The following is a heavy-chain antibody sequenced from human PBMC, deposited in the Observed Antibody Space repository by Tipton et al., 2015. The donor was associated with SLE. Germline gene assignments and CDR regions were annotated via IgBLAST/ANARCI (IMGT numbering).Heavy chain of an antibody. CDR1: GGSINSGDYS. J-gene: IGHJ4*02. D-gene: IGHD6-19*01. CDR3: AREGGPVAFRPYYFDS. V-gene: IGHV4-30-2*01. CDR2: IFRSGNA. Sequence: TLSLTCAVSGGSINSGDYSWSWIRRPPGKGLEWIGYIFRSGNAYYNPSLRSRVTISLDRSKNQFSLRLTSVTAADTAMYYCAREGGPVAFRPYYFDSWGQGILVTVSS.